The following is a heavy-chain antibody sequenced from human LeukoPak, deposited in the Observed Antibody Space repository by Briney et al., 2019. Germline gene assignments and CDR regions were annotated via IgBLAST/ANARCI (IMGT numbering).Heavy chain of an antibody. CDR2: ISYDGSNK. CDR1: GFTFSSYG. CDR3: AKGPGHRTYYYDSSGYLPGFDY. V-gene: IGHV3-30*18. D-gene: IGHD3-22*01. J-gene: IGHJ4*02. Sequence: GGSLRLSCAASGFTFSSYGMHWVRQAPGKGLEWVAVISYDGSNKYYADSVKGRFTISRDNSKNTLYLQMNSLRAEDTAVYYCAKGPGHRTYYYDSSGYLPGFDYWGQGTLVTVSS.